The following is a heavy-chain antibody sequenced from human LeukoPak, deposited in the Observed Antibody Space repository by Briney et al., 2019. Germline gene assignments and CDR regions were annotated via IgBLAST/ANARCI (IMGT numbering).Heavy chain of an antibody. CDR2: INHSGST. V-gene: IGHV4-34*01. CDR3: ARVTLKRGYSYGYWFDP. J-gene: IGHJ5*02. Sequence: SETLSLTCAVYGGSFTNYYWSWIRQPPGKGLEWIGEINHSGSTKYNPSLKSRVTISVDTSKNQFSLRLSSVTAADTAVYYCARVTLKRGYSYGYWFDPWGQGTLVTVSS. D-gene: IGHD5-18*01. CDR1: GGSFTNYY.